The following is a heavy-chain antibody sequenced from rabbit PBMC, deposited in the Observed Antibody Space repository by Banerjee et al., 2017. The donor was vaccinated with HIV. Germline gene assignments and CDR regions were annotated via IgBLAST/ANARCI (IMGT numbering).Heavy chain of an antibody. V-gene: IGHV1S45*01. CDR1: GFSFSSSYY. CDR2: IYTGSGST. CDR3: ARGTLYIGSMPNYFNL. Sequence: QEQLVESGGDLVKPEGSLTLTCTASGFSFSSSYYMCWVRQAPGKGLELIACIYTGSGSTYYASWVNGRFTISKTSSTTVTLQMTSLTAADTATYFCARGTLYIGSMPNYFNLWGQGTLVTVS. D-gene: IGHD4-2*01. J-gene: IGHJ4*01.